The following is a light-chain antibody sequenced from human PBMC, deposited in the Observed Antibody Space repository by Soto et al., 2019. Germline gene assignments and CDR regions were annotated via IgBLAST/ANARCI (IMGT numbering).Light chain of an antibody. J-gene: IGKJ5*01. CDR3: QQRTRWPMT. V-gene: IGKV3-11*01. CDR1: QNLHSF. CDR2: DGS. Sequence: EIVLTQSTATLSVSPGERVTLSCMASQNLHSFLNWYQQRPGQAPRPLIYDGSKRAAGVPDRISGDGSGTDYTLTISSLEPEDFAVYYCQQRTRWPMTFGQGTRLEI.